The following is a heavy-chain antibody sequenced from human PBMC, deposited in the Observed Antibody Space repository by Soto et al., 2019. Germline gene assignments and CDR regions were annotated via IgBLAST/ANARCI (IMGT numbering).Heavy chain of an antibody. Sequence: NPSETLSLTCTVSGGSISSYYWSWIRQPPGKGLEWIGYIYYSGSTNYNPSLKSRVTISVDTSKNQFSLKLSSVTAADTAVYYCSREVAYSWLDPGGQGTLVTVPS. CDR3: SREVAYSWLDP. CDR1: GGSISSYY. CDR2: IYYSGST. V-gene: IGHV4-59*01. J-gene: IGHJ5*02.